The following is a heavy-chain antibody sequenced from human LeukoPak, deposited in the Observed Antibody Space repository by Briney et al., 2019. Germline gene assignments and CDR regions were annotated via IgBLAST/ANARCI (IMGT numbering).Heavy chain of an antibody. Sequence: ASETPSLACTVSGGSISSSYWSWIRQPPGKGLEWIGYIYYSGNTNYNPSLKSRVTISVDTSKNQFSLKLTSVTAADTAVYYCARASRGHDYWGQGTLVTVSS. J-gene: IGHJ4*02. CDR2: IYYSGNT. CDR3: ARASRGHDY. CDR1: GGSISSSY. D-gene: IGHD3-10*01. V-gene: IGHV4-59*01.